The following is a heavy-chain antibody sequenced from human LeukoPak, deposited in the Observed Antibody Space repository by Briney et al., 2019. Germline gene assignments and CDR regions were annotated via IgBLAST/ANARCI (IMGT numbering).Heavy chain of an antibody. V-gene: IGHV3-23*01. CDR3: AKSLWSGYDLDY. D-gene: IGHD5-12*01. J-gene: IGHJ4*02. Sequence: QSGGSLRLSCAASGFTFNDAWMSWVRQAPGKGLEWVSAISGSGGSTYYADSVKGRFTISRDNSKNTLYLQMNSLRAEDTAVYYCAKSLWSGYDLDYWGQGTLVTVSS. CDR2: ISGSGGST. CDR1: GFTFNDAW.